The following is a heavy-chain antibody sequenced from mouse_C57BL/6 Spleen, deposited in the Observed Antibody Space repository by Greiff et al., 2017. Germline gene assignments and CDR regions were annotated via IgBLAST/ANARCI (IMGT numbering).Heavy chain of an antibody. J-gene: IGHJ4*01. Sequence: EVKLVESGGGLVQPGGSLSLSCAASGFTFTDYYMSWVRQPPGQALEWLGFIRNKANGYKTEYSVSVKGRFTISRDNSQSILYLQMNALRAEDSSTYYSARYRRSYAMDYWGQGTSVTVSS. CDR3: ARYRRSYAMDY. V-gene: IGHV7-3*01. CDR1: GFTFTDYY. CDR2: IRNKANGYKT.